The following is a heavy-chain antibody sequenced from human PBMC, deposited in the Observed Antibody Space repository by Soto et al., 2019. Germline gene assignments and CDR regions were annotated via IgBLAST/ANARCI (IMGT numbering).Heavy chain of an antibody. CDR3: IRDSTPGTTKIVAGDY. D-gene: IGHD3-22*01. V-gene: IGHV1-69*08. CDR1: GGTFSSYT. CDR2: IIPILGIA. J-gene: IGHJ4*02. Sequence: QVQLVQSGAEVKKPGSSVKVSCKASGGTFSSYTISWVRQAPGQGLEWMGRIIPILGIANYAQKFQGRVTITADKSTSTAYMELSSLTSEDTAVYHYIRDSTPGTTKIVAGDYWGQGTLVTVSS.